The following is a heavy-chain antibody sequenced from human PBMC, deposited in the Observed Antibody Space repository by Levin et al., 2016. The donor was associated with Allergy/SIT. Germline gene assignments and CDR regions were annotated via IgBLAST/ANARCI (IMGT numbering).Heavy chain of an antibody. Sequence: VRQAPGKGLEWVSSISSGSTYIYYADSVKGRFTISRDNAKNSLYLLMNSLRVEDTAVYYCARVPPGGFGELFPDYWGQGTLVTVSS. CDR2: ISSGSTYI. V-gene: IGHV3-21*06. CDR3: ARVPPGGFGELFPDY. D-gene: IGHD3-10*01. J-gene: IGHJ4*02.